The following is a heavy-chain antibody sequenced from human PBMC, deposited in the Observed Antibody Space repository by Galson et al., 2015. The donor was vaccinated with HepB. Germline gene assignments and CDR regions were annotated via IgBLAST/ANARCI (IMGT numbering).Heavy chain of an antibody. CDR2: ISGSGGKI. CDR1: GFMFSSYG. CDR3: AKDRSLGDYSDMDV. D-gene: IGHD4-17*01. J-gene: IGHJ6*02. V-gene: IGHV3-23*01. Sequence: SLRLSCAASGFMFSSYGMTWVRQAPGKGLEWVSSISGSGGKIYYADFVKGRFTISRDNSKNLVFLEMNSLRAEDTALYYCAKDRSLGDYSDMDVWGQGTTVTVSS.